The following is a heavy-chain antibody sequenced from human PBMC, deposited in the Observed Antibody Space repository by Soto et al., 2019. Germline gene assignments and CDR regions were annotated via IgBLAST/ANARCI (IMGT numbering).Heavy chain of an antibody. V-gene: IGHV2-5*02. CDR1: GFSLSTSGVG. CDR2: IYWDDDK. CDR3: ARRRITMVRGIIIRADYFDS. J-gene: IGHJ4*02. Sequence: QITLKESGPTLVKPTQTLMLTCTFSGFSLSTSGVGVGWIRQPPGKALEWLALIYWDDDKRYSPSLKSRLTITKDTSKNQVDLTMTNVDPVDTATYYCARRRITMVRGIIIRADYFDSWGQGTLVTVSS. D-gene: IGHD3-10*01.